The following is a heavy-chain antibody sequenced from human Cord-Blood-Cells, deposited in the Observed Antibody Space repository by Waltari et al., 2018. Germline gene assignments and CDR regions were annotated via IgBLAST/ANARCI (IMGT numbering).Heavy chain of an antibody. J-gene: IGHJ3*02. V-gene: IGHV4-34*01. D-gene: IGHD1-26*01. CDR2: INHSGST. Sequence: QVQLQQWCAGLLKPSETLSLTCAVYGGSFSGYYWSWIRQPPGKGLEWIGEINHSGSTNYNPSLKSRVTISVDTSKNQFSLKLSSVTAADTAVYYCARDGGGRAFDIWGQGTMVTDSS. CDR3: ARDGGGRAFDI. CDR1: GGSFSGYY.